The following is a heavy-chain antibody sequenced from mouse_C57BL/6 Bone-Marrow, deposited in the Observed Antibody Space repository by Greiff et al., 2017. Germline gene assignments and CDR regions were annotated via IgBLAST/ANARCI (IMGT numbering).Heavy chain of an antibody. CDR1: GFTFSDFY. V-gene: IGHV7-1*01. CDR3: ARALTGYYAMDY. Sequence: EVMLVESGGGLVQSGRSLRLSCATSGFTFSDFYMEWVRQAPGKGLEWIAASRNKANDYTTEYSASVKGRFIVSRDTSQSILYLQMNALRAEDTAIYYWARALTGYYAMDYWGQGTSVTVSS. D-gene: IGHD4-1*01. CDR2: SRNKANDYTT. J-gene: IGHJ4*01.